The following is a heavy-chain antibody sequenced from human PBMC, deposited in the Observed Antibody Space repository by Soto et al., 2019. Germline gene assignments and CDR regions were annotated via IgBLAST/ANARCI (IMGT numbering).Heavy chain of an antibody. CDR3: ARAQTIFGIITVFDY. V-gene: IGHV4-31*03. Sequence: SETLSLTCTFSCGYINSGGYYWSWIRQHPGKGLGWIGYIYYSGSTYYNPSLKSRVTISIDTSKNQFSLKLSSVTAADTAVYYCARAQTIFGIITVFDYWGQGTLVTVSS. CDR2: IYYSGST. D-gene: IGHD3-3*01. CDR1: CGYINSGGYY. J-gene: IGHJ4*02.